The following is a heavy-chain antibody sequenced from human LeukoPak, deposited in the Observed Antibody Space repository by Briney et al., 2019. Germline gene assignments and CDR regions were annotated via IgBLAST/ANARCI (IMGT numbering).Heavy chain of an antibody. CDR3: ASGSAAGTFYYYYGMDV. D-gene: IGHD6-13*01. CDR1: GGTFSSYA. V-gene: IGHV1-69*13. CDR2: IIPIFGTA. J-gene: IGHJ6*04. Sequence: SVKVSCKASGGTFSSYAISWVRQAPGQELEWMGGIIPIFGTANYAQKFQGRVTITADESTSTAYMELSSLRSEDTAVYYCASGSAAGTFYYYYGMDVWGKGTTVTVSS.